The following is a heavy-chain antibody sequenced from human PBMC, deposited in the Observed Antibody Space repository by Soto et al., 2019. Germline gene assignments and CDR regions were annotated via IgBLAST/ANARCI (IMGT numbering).Heavy chain of an antibody. J-gene: IGHJ4*02. Sequence: SETLSLTCTVSGGSVTSGSYYWSWIRQPPGKGLEWIGYIYYSGSTNYNPSLKSRVTISSDTSKNQFSLKVKSVTAADTAVYHCARGISTGYNILTGYYMDYWGPGALVTVSS. CDR3: ARGISTGYNILTGYYMDY. D-gene: IGHD3-9*01. CDR2: IYYSGST. CDR1: GGSVTSGSYY. V-gene: IGHV4-61*01.